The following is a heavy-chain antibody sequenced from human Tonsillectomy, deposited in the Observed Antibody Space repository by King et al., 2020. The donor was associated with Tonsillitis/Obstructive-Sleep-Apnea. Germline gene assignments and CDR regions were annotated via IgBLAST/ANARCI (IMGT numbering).Heavy chain of an antibody. CDR1: GFTFSIYA. V-gene: IGHV3-23*04. CDR2: ISGSGGST. CDR3: AKDYYSSGYYPSNYYYMDV. J-gene: IGHJ6*03. Sequence: VQLVESGGGLVQPGGSLRLSCAASGFTFSIYAMTWVRQARGKGLEWVSLISGSGGSTYYADSVKGRFTVSRDNSKNTLYLQMNSLRAEDTAVYYCAKDYYSSGYYPSNYYYMDVWGKGTTVTVSS. D-gene: IGHD3-22*01.